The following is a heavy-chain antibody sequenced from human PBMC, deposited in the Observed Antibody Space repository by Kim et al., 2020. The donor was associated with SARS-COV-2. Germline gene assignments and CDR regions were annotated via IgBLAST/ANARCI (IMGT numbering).Heavy chain of an antibody. J-gene: IGHJ6*03. CDR2: ISWNSGSI. CDR1: GFTFDDYA. D-gene: IGHD6-25*01. V-gene: IGHV3-9*01. CDR3: AKGSGYGSYYYYIDV. Sequence: GGSLRLSCAASGFTFDDYAMHWVRQAPGKGLEWVSGISWNSGSIGYADSVKGRFTISRDNAKNSLYLQMNSLRAEDTALYYCAKGSGYGSYYYYIDVWR.